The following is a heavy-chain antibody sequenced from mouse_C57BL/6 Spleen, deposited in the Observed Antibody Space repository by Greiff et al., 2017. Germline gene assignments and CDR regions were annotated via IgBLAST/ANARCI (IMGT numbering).Heavy chain of an antibody. D-gene: IGHD2-3*01. Sequence: EVKVEESGGGLVKPGGSLKLSCAASGFTFSDYGMHWVRQAPEKGLEWVAYISSGSSTIYYADTVKGRFTISRDNAKNTLFLQMTSLRSEDTAMYYCARGRWRENFDYWGQGTTLTVSS. J-gene: IGHJ2*01. V-gene: IGHV5-17*01. CDR1: GFTFSDYG. CDR2: ISSGSSTI. CDR3: ARGRWRENFDY.